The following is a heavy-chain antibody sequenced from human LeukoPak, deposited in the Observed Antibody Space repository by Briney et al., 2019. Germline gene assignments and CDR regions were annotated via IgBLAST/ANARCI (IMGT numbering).Heavy chain of an antibody. CDR2: INHSGTT. V-gene: IGHV4-34*01. J-gene: IGHJ4*02. CDR3: ARGLNYGYFDY. D-gene: IGHD4-17*01. CDR1: SGSFTNYY. Sequence: SETLPLTCGVSSGSFTNYYWGWVRQSPGTGLEWIGEINHSGTTNYNPSLKSRVTISVDTSKKQFFLKLDSVTATDTAMYYCARGLNYGYFDYWGQGILVTVSS.